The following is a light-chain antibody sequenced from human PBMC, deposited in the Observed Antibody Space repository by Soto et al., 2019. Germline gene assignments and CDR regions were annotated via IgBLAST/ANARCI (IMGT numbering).Light chain of an antibody. Sequence: QSALTQPASVSGSPGQSITISCTGTSSDVGGYNYVSWYQQHPGKAPKLMIYDVSNRPSGVSNRFSGCKSGNTASLTISGLQVEDESDYYCSSYTSSSTLLYVFGTGTKLTVL. CDR1: SSDVGGYNY. V-gene: IGLV2-14*01. CDR3: SSYTSSSTLLYV. CDR2: DVS. J-gene: IGLJ1*01.